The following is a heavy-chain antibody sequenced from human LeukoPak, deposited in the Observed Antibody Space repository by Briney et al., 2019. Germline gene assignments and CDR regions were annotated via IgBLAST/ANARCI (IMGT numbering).Heavy chain of an antibody. J-gene: IGHJ4*02. CDR1: GFNFNKYD. CDR2: ISSSSSYI. Sequence: PGGSLRLSCAASGFNFNKYDMTWARQAPGKGLEWVSSISSSSSYIYYADSVKGRFTISRDNAKNSLYLQMNSLRAEDTAVYYCARDQWGAAPIFDYWGQGTLVTVSS. D-gene: IGHD1-26*01. V-gene: IGHV3-21*01. CDR3: ARDQWGAAPIFDY.